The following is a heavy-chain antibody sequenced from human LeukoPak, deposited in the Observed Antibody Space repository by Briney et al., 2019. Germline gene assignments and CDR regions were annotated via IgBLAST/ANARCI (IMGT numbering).Heavy chain of an antibody. J-gene: IGHJ4*02. V-gene: IGHV1-2*02. CDR1: GYTFTNHH. CDR2: ILSNGGDT. D-gene: IGHD3-10*01. CDR3: ASLYGPGTV. Sequence: ASVKVSCTTSGYTFTNHHIYWVRQAPGRGLEWMGNILSNGGDTNYAQKFRDRATMTTDTSISTGYLELTSLTSDDTAVYYCASLYGPGTVWGQGTLVTVS.